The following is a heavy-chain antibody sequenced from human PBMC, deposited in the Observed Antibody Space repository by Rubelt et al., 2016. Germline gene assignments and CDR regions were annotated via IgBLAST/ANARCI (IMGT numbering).Heavy chain of an antibody. V-gene: IGHV3-7*05. J-gene: IGHJ6*02. CDR1: GFTFSSYW. D-gene: IGHD6-19*01. CDR3: AKDSRSSGWYAGMDV. Sequence: EVQLVESGGGLVQPGGSLRLSCAASGFTFSSYWMSWVRQAPGKGLEWVANIKQDGSEKYYVDSVKGRFTISRDNAKNSLYLQMNSLRAEDTAVYYYAKDSRSSGWYAGMDVWGQGTTVTVSS. CDR2: IKQDGSEK.